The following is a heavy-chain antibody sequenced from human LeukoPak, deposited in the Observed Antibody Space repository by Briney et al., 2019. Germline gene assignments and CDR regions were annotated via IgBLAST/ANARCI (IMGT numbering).Heavy chain of an antibody. CDR1: GGSLSSRSHY. J-gene: IGHJ3*02. CDR3: ARHNSPDDAFDI. CDR2: LSNSGNT. V-gene: IGHV4-39*01. Sequence: SETLSLTCTVSGGSLSSRSHYWGWIRQPPGQGLEWIGSLSNSGNTYYNPSLKSRVTISVDTSKNEFSLKLSSVTAADTAVYYCARHNSPDDAFDIWGQGTMVTVSS. D-gene: IGHD2/OR15-2a*01.